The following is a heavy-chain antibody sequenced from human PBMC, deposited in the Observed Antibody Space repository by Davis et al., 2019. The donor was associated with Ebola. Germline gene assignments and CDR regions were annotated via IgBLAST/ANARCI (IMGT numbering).Heavy chain of an antibody. CDR2: ISYDGSNK. D-gene: IGHD2-15*01. J-gene: IGHJ4*02. CDR1: GFTFSSYA. CDR3: ARGARNHIVVVVAATGSFDY. Sequence: GESLKISCAASGFTFSSYAMHWVRQAPGKGLEWVAVISYDGSNKYYADSVKGRFTISRDNSKNTLYLQMNSLRAEDTAVYYCARGARNHIVVVVAATGSFDYWGQGTLVTVSS. V-gene: IGHV3-30-3*01.